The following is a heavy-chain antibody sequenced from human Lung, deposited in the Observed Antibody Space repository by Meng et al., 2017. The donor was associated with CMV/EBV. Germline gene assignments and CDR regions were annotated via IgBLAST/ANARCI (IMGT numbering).Heavy chain of an antibody. CDR2: TSSDGSRK. V-gene: IGHV3-30*04. CDR1: GFTFRTYV. J-gene: IGHJ5*02. Sequence: GESLKISCAASGFTFRTYVMHWVRQAPGKGLEWVAVTSSDGSRKYYADFMKGRFTISRDNSKNTLYLQLNSLRTEDTAVYYCARDQKEEGDNWFDPWGQGTRVTVSS. CDR3: ARDQKEEGDNWFDP.